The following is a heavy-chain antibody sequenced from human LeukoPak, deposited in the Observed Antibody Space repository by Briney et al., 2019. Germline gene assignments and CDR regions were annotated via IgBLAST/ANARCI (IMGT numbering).Heavy chain of an antibody. CDR2: IKRDGSEK. CDR3: ARDLDTRNSYEFAY. Sequence: PGGSLRLSCAASGFSFSSYWMNWVRQAPRKGLEWVANIKRDGSEKYYVDSVKGRFTISRDNAKNSLYLQMNSLRVEDTAVYYCARDLDTRNSYEFAYWGQGTLVTVSS. V-gene: IGHV3-7*04. D-gene: IGHD5-18*01. J-gene: IGHJ4*02. CDR1: GFSFSSYW.